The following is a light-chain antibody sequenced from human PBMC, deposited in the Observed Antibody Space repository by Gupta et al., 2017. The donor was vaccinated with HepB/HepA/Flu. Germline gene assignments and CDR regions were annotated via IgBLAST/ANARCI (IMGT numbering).Light chain of an antibody. CDR1: SSDVGSYNL. Sequence: QSALTQPASVSGSPGQSITISCTGTSSDVGSYNLVSWYQQHPGKAPKLMIFEVSKRPSGVSDRISGFKSANTASLTISGLQAEDEAHYYCCSYAGSSTFVFGGGTKLTVL. V-gene: IGLV2-23*02. CDR2: EVS. CDR3: CSYAGSSTFV. J-gene: IGLJ2*01.